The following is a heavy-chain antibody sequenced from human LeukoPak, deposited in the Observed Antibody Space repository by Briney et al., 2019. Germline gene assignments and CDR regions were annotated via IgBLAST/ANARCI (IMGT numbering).Heavy chain of an antibody. D-gene: IGHD3-22*01. Sequence: GSLRLSCAASGFTLSDHYMDWVRQAPGKELEWVGRTRNKAKGYTTEYAASVKGRFTISRDDSKNSLYLQMNSLKTEDTAVYYCAKELSSAYYPVDYWGQGTLVTVSS. CDR1: GFTLSDHY. CDR3: AKELSSAYYPVDY. J-gene: IGHJ4*02. CDR2: TRNKAKGYTT. V-gene: IGHV3-72*01.